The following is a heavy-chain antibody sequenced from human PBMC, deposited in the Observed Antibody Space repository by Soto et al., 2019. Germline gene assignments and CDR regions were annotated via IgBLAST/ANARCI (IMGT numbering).Heavy chain of an antibody. V-gene: IGHV3-15*07. J-gene: IGHJ4*02. CDR1: GFTFSNAW. CDR3: TTDPYITSIIVRFDY. D-gene: IGHD3-22*01. Sequence: PGGSLRLSCAASGFTFSNAWINWVRQAPGKGLEWVGRVKSKNDGGTTDFAAPVKGRFAISRDDSKNMVYLEMNSLQTEATAIYYCTTDPYITSIIVRFDYWGQETLVTVPS. CDR2: VKSKNDGGTT.